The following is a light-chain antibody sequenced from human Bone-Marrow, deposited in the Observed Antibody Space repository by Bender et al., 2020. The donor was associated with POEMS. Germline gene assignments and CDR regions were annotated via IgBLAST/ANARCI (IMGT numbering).Light chain of an antibody. J-gene: IGLJ3*02. CDR2: RDR. CDR3: QSADSSGTYHV. CDR1: ILPRNY. Sequence: SYELTQPSSVSVSPGQTARITCSGDILPRNYARWLQQKPGQAPVMVIKRDRERPSGIPERFSGSSSGTIVTLTISGVQAEDEADYYCQSADSSGTYHVFGGGTKLTVL. V-gene: IGLV3-25*03.